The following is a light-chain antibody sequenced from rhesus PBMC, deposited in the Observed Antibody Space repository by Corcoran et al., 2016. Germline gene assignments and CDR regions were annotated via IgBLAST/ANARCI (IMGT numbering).Light chain of an antibody. J-gene: IGKJ2*01. V-gene: IGKV1-25*01. CDR1: QGIISY. CDR3: QQRNSYPYS. Sequence: DIQMTQSPSSLSASVGDRVTITCRASQGIISYLAWYQQKPGKVTKLLIYKASTLQSGGPSRFSGSGSGTDFTLTISSLQPEDFATYYCQQRNSYPYSFGQGTKVEIK. CDR2: KAS.